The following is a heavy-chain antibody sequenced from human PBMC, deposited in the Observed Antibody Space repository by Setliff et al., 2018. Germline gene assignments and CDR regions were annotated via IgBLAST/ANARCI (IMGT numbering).Heavy chain of an antibody. D-gene: IGHD3-22*01. CDR2: IYYSGAT. J-gene: IGHJ4*02. CDR1: DDSINPYY. V-gene: IGHV4-59*01. Sequence: SETLSLTCSVSDDSINPYYWTWIRQPPGKGLEWIGFIYYSGATTYNPSLKSRVTISVDTSKNQFSLNLNSVTAADTAVYYCARYRNYFDSSGQTQYYFDYWGQGTLVTVSS. CDR3: ARYRNYFDSSGQTQYYFDY.